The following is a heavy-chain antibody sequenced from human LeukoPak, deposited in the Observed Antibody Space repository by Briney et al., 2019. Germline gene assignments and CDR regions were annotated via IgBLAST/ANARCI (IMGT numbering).Heavy chain of an antibody. CDR2: IYWDDDK. J-gene: IGHJ4*02. D-gene: IGHD3-22*01. CDR3: AHQSTYCYDSSGYDALDY. Sequence: SGPTLVKPTQTLTLTCTFSGFSLSTSGVGVGWIRQPPGKALEWLALIYWDDDKRYSPSLKSRLTITKDTSKNQVVLTMTNMDPVDTATYYCAHQSTYCYDSSGYDALDYWGQGTLVTVSS. V-gene: IGHV2-5*02. CDR1: GFSLSTSGVG.